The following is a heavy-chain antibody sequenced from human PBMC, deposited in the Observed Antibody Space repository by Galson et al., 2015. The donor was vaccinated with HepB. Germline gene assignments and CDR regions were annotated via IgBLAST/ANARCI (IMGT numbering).Heavy chain of an antibody. CDR2: IYYSGST. J-gene: IGHJ4*02. CDR1: GGSISSYY. V-gene: IGHV4-59*01. D-gene: IGHD6-6*01. Sequence: LTCTVSGGSISSYYWSWIRQPPGKGLEWIGYIYYSGSTNYNPSLKSRVTISVDTSKNQFSLKLSSVTAADTAVYYCARDFGGGYSSSGYFDYWGQGTLVTVSS. CDR3: ARDFGGGYSSSGYFDY.